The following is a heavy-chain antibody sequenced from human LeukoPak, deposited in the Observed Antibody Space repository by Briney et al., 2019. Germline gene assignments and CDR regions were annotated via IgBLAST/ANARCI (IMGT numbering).Heavy chain of an antibody. D-gene: IGHD5-18*01. CDR2: INPNSGGT. CDR1: GYTFTGYY. J-gene: IGHJ5*02. CDR3: ARVDRGYSSGFEDWFDP. Sequence: ASVKVSCEASGYTFTGYYMHWVRQAPGQGLEWMGWINPNSGGTNYAQKFQGRVTMTRDTSISTAYMELSRLRSDDTAVYYCARVDRGYSSGFEDWFDPWGQGTLVTVSS. V-gene: IGHV1-2*02.